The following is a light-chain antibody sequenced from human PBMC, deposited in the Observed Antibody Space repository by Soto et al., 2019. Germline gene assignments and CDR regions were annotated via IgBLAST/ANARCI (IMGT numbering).Light chain of an antibody. J-gene: IGKJ2*01. CDR2: GAS. CDR3: QQHVRS. V-gene: IGKV3-20*01. Sequence: EIVLTQSPGTLSLSPGESATLSCRASQSVSSTYLAWYQQKPGQAPRLLIYGASTRATGVPDRFSGSGSGTDFILTISRLEPEDFAVYYCQQHVRSFGQGTKLEIK. CDR1: QSVSSTY.